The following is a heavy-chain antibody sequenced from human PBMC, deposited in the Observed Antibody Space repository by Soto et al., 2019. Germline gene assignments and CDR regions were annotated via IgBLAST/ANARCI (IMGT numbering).Heavy chain of an antibody. CDR2: ISYDGNEK. Sequence: QVQLVESGGGVVQPGGSLILSCAASRFTLSNCGMHWVRQAPGRGLEWVAMISYDGNEKHYIDSVKGRFNIYRDDSKNTLYLQMNSLRPEDTAVYYCAKDLDTSGWYNYFDPWGQGTLVTVSS. V-gene: IGHV3-30*18. CDR1: RFTLSNCG. D-gene: IGHD6-19*01. CDR3: AKDLDTSGWYNYFDP. J-gene: IGHJ5*02.